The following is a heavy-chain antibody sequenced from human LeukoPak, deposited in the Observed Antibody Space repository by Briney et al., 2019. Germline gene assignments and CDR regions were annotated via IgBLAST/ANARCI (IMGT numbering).Heavy chain of an antibody. CDR2: IIPIFGTA. J-gene: IGHJ4*02. Sequence: SVKVSCKAIGYSFTDHFMHWVRQAPGQGLEWMGGIIPIFGTANYAQKFQGRVTITADESTSTAYMELSSLRSEDTAVYYCARGYYDSSGFYWGQGTLVTVSS. CDR1: GYSFTDHF. D-gene: IGHD3-22*01. V-gene: IGHV1-69*13. CDR3: ARGYYDSSGFY.